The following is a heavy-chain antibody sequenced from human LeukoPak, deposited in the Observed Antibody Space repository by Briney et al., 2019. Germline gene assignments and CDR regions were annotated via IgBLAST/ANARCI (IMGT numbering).Heavy chain of an antibody. Sequence: ASVKVSCKASGYSFIGYYMHWVRQAPGQGLEWMGWINLNSGGTNYAQKFQGRVTMTRDTSISTAYMELSRLRSDDTAVYYCALGYLNAFDIWGQGTMVTVSS. CDR1: GYSFIGYY. CDR3: ALGYLNAFDI. CDR2: INLNSGGT. D-gene: IGHD3-16*01. V-gene: IGHV1-2*02. J-gene: IGHJ3*02.